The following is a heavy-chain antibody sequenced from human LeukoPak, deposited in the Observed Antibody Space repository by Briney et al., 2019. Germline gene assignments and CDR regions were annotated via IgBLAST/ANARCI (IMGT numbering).Heavy chain of an antibody. CDR3: ARSYYYDSSGYSYYFDY. J-gene: IGHJ4*02. CDR1: GYSFTSYW. CDR2: IYPGDSDT. D-gene: IGHD3-22*01. V-gene: IGHV5-51*01. Sequence: GESLKIFCKGSGYSFTSYWIGWVRQMPGKGLEWMGIIYPGDSDTRYSPSFQGQVTISADKSIRTAYLQWSSLKASDTAMYYCARSYYYDSSGYSYYFDYWGQGTLVTVSP.